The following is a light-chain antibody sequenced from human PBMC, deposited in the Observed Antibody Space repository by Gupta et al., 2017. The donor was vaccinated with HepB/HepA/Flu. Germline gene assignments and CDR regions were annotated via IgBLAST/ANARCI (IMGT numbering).Light chain of an antibody. CDR2: SAS. CDR3: QQSVSFPWT. Sequence: DIQVTQSPSSLSASVGDRVTISCRASQTLTNYLNWYQWKPGKAPKVLIYSASRLQSGVPSRFSARGSGTDFTLTISSLQPEDLGIYYCQQSVSFPWTFGQGTTVEIK. V-gene: IGKV1-39*01. CDR1: QTLTNY. J-gene: IGKJ1*01.